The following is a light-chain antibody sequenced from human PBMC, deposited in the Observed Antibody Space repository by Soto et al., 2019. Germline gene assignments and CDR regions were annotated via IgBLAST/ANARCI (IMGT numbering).Light chain of an antibody. CDR1: QSVSSSY. J-gene: IGKJ4*01. Sequence: EIVLTQSPGTLSLSPGERATLSCRASQSVSSSYLAWYQQKPGQAPRLLIYGASSRATGIPDRFSGSGSGTDLTLTISRLEPEDFAVYSCQQYGSSPPELTFGGVTKVEIK. CDR3: QQYGSSPPELT. CDR2: GAS. V-gene: IGKV3-20*01.